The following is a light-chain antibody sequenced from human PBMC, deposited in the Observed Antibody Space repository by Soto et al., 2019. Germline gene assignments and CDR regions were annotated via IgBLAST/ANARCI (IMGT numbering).Light chain of an antibody. J-gene: IGKJ1*01. V-gene: IGKV3-15*01. CDR1: QSVSSN. CDR3: QQYNNWHPWT. CDR2: GAS. Sequence: EIVMTQSPVTLSVSPGERATLSCRASQSVSSNLAWYQQKPGQAPRLLIYGASTRATGIPARFSGSGSGTEFTLTISSLQSEDFAVYYCQQYNNWHPWTFGQGTKV.